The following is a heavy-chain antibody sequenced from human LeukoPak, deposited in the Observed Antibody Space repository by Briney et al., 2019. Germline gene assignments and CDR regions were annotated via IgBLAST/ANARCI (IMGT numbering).Heavy chain of an antibody. CDR2: INVYNGNT. J-gene: IGHJ4*02. CDR1: GYTFTSHD. Sequence: ASVKVSCKASGYTFTSHDVSWVRQAPGQGLEWMGWINVYNGNTDYAQRLQGRVTMTTDTSTNTAYMELRSLRSDDTAVYYCARAPSSGYRYFDYWGQGTLVTVSS. D-gene: IGHD3-22*01. V-gene: IGHV1-18*01. CDR3: ARAPSSGYRYFDY.